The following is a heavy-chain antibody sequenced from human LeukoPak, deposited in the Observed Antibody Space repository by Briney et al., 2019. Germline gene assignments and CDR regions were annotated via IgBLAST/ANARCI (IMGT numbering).Heavy chain of an antibody. D-gene: IGHD2-21*02. CDR3: AREDEAYCGGDCSPSY. CDR2: INPSGGST. CDR1: GYTFTSYY. Sequence: VKVSCKASGYTFTSYYMHWVRQAPRQGLEWMGIINPSGGSTSYAQKFQGRVTMTRDTSTSTVYMELSSLRSEDTAVYYCAREDEAYCGGDCSPSYWGQGTLVTVSS. V-gene: IGHV1-46*01. J-gene: IGHJ4*02.